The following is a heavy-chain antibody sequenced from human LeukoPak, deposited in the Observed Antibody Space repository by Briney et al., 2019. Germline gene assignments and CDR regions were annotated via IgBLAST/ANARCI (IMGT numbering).Heavy chain of an antibody. CDR3: AKDSRPRGDY. CDR2: ISGSGGST. V-gene: IGHV3-23*01. Sequence: PGGSLRLSCVGSGFTSIAYALTWARQAPGKGLEWVSAISGSGGSTYYADSVKGRFTISRDNSKNTLYLQMNSLRAEDTAVYYCAKDSRPRGDYWGQGTLVTVSS. CDR1: GFTSIAYA. J-gene: IGHJ4*02. D-gene: IGHD3-10*01.